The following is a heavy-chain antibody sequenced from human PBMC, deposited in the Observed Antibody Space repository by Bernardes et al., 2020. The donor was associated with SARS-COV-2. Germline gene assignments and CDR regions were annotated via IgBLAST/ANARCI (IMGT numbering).Heavy chain of an antibody. J-gene: IGHJ2*01. CDR2: INDSGST. Sequence: SETLYLTCAVYSGSFSGYYWSWIRQTPGKGLEWIGEINDSGSTKYNPALKSRVTISVDPSKNQFSLKLNSVTAADTAVYYCARGSAAVVSHFMLLFANWYFDLWGRGTLVTVSS. D-gene: IGHD2-15*01. V-gene: IGHV4-34*01. CDR1: SGSFSGYY. CDR3: ARGSAAVVSHFMLLFANWYFDL.